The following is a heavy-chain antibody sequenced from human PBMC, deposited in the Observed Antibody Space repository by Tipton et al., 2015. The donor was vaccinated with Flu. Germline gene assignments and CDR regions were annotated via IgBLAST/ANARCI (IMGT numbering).Heavy chain of an antibody. CDR1: GGSMNSYY. V-gene: IGHV4-59*01. CDR3: ARGSYRYCGGDCYSYYFDY. J-gene: IGHJ4*02. CDR2: AYYSGST. Sequence: PGLVKPSETLSLICTVSGGSMNSYYWTWIRQPPGKGLEWIGYAYYSGSTNYSPSLESRVTISLDTSKRQFSLNLSSVTAADTAVYYCARGSYRYCGGDCYSYYFDYWGQGTLVAVSS. D-gene: IGHD2-21*02.